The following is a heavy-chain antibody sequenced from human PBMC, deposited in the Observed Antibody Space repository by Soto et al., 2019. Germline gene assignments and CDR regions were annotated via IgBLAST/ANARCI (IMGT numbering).Heavy chain of an antibody. Sequence: SETLSLTCTVSGYSISSGYYWGWIRQPPGKGLEWIGRIYHSGSTYYNPSLKSRVTISVDTSKNQFSLKLSSVTAADTAVYYCARDLTRYSSCWYYYYGMDFWGQGTTVTVSS. CDR1: GYSISSGYY. V-gene: IGHV4-38-2*02. CDR3: ARDLTRYSSCWYYYYGMDF. D-gene: IGHD6-19*01. CDR2: IYHSGST. J-gene: IGHJ6*02.